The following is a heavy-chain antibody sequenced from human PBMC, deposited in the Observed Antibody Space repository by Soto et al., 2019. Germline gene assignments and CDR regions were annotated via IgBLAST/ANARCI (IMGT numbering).Heavy chain of an antibody. J-gene: IGHJ4*02. D-gene: IGHD2-8*02. Sequence: QVQLQQWGAGLLKPSETLSLTCAVYGGSFSGYYWTWIRQPPGTGREWIGEINHSGSTNYNPPLKSRVTISVDTSKNQFSLKLTSVTAADTAVYYCARDKITGLFDYWGQGTLVTVSS. V-gene: IGHV4-34*01. CDR3: ARDKITGLFDY. CDR2: INHSGST. CDR1: GGSFSGYY.